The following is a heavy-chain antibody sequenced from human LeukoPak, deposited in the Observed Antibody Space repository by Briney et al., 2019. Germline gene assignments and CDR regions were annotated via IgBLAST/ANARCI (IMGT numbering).Heavy chain of an antibody. J-gene: IGHJ4*02. V-gene: IGHV4-61*08. CDR3: ARAPRSGSNYRFDH. Sequence: PSETLSLTCTVSGGSVTSGGYYWSWIRQPPGKGLEWIGYIFYNGITNYNPSLKSRVTISVDTSKNQFSLKLSSVTAADTAVYYCARAPRSGSNYRFDHWGQGTLVTVSS. D-gene: IGHD1-26*01. CDR1: GGSVTSGGYY. CDR2: IFYNGIT.